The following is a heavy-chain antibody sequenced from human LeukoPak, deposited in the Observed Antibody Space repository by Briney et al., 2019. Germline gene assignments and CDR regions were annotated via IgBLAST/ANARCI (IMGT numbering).Heavy chain of an antibody. D-gene: IGHD3-22*01. CDR3: TRSTPYYYDSSGYYQNFVY. V-gene: IGHV3-49*04. Sequence: GGSLRLSCAASGFTVSSKYMSWVRQAPGKGLEWVGFIRSKAYGGTTEYAASVKGRFTISRDDSKSIAYLQMNSLKTEDTAVYYCTRSTPYYYDSSGYYQNFVYWGQGTLVTVSS. CDR2: IRSKAYGGTT. J-gene: IGHJ4*02. CDR1: GFTVSSKY.